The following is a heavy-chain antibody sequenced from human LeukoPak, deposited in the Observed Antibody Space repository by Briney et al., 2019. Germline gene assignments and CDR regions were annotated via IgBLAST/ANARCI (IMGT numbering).Heavy chain of an antibody. CDR2: ISGSGGST. D-gene: IGHD6-6*01. V-gene: IGHV3-23*01. J-gene: IGHJ6*03. Sequence: PGGSLRLSCAASGFTFSSYAMSWVRQAPGKGLEWVSAISGSGGSTYYADSVKGRFTISRDNSKNTLYLQMNSLRAEDTAVYYCAKEGSSSYDFYYYYYMDVWGKGTTVTVSS. CDR3: AKEGSSSYDFYYYYYMDV. CDR1: GFTFSSYA.